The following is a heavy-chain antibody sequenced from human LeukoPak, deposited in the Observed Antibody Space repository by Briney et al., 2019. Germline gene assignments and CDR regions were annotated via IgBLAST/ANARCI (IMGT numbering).Heavy chain of an antibody. D-gene: IGHD2-2*01. Sequence: GGSLRLSCTASGFTFGDYAMSWVRQAPGKGLEWVGFIRSKAYGGTTEYAASVKGRFTISRDDSKSIAHLQMNSLKTEDTAVYYCTRDHIVVVPAAMRPYYYYGMDVWGKGTTVTVSS. CDR2: IRSKAYGGTT. J-gene: IGHJ6*04. CDR3: TRDHIVVVPAAMRPYYYYGMDV. CDR1: GFTFGDYA. V-gene: IGHV3-49*04.